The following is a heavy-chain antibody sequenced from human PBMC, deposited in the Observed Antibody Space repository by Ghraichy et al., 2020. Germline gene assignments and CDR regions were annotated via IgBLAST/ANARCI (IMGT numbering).Heavy chain of an antibody. CDR3: AKDVYGYRPKGYLDY. V-gene: IGHV3-30*18. D-gene: IGHD5-24*01. J-gene: IGHJ4*02. CDR2: ISYDGINQ. CDR1: GFTFRNYG. Sequence: GGSLRLSCVTSGFTFRNYGMHWVRQAPGKGLEWVAVISYDGINQYYGDSVKSRFAISRDNSKNTLYLQMDSLRAEDTARYYCAKDVYGYRPKGYLDYWGQGTLVTVSS.